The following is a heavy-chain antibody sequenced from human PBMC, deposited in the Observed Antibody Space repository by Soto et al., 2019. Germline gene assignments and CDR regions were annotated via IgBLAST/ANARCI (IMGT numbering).Heavy chain of an antibody. CDR3: DRRGSYYDRSGYYYYYGMDV. D-gene: IGHD3-22*01. Sequence: EVQLVESGGGLVQPGGSLRLSCAASGFTFSDHYMDWVRQAPGKGLGWVGRTRNKANSYTTEYAASVKGRFTISRDDSKNSLYLQMNSLKTEDTAVYYCDRRGSYYDRSGYYYYYGMDVWGQVTTVTVSS. CDR1: GFTFSDHY. V-gene: IGHV3-72*01. CDR2: TRNKANSYTT. J-gene: IGHJ6*02.